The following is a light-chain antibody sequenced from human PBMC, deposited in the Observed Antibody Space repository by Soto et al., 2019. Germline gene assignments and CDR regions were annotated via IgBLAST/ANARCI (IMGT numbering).Light chain of an antibody. V-gene: IGKV3-20*01. J-gene: IGKJ2*01. CDR2: GAS. Sequence: EIVLTQSPGTLSLSPGERATLSCRASQSVSRSYLAWYQQKPGQAPRLLIYGASSRATGIPDRFSGSGSGTDVTLTISRLEPEDFAVYYCQLYGSSPLYTFGQGTKLEIK. CDR1: QSVSRSY. CDR3: QLYGSSPLYT.